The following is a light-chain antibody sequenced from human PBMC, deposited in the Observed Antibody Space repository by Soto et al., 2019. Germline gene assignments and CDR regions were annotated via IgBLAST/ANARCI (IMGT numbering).Light chain of an antibody. CDR3: AACDDSLNGWV. CDR1: SSNIGSNT. V-gene: IGLV1-44*01. J-gene: IGLJ3*02. Sequence: QSVLTLPPSASGTPGQRVTISCSGSSSNIGSNTVNWYQQLPGTAPKLLIYSNNQRPSGVPDRFSGSKSGTSASLAISGLQSEDEADYYCAACDDSLNGWVFGGGTKVTVL. CDR2: SNN.